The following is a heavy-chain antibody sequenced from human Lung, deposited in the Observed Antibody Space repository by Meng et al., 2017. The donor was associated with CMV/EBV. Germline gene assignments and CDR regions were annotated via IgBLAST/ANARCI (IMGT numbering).Heavy chain of an antibody. J-gene: IGHJ4*02. V-gene: IGHV3-30*04. D-gene: IGHD6-13*01. CDR2: ISYDGSKK. CDR3: ARGSGRQLVRFLDY. CDR1: GFTFNNSP. Sequence: GGSLRLSCAASGFTFNNSPMHWVRQAPGKGLEWLAVISYDGSKKYYADSVKGRFTISRDNSKNTLYLQMNSLRTEDTAVHYCARGSGRQLVRFLDYWGQGTLVTGSS.